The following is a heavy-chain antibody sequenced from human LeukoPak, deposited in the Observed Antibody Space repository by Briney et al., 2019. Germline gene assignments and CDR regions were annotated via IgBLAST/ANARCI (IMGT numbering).Heavy chain of an antibody. D-gene: IGHD6-13*01. Sequence: GGSLRLSCAASGFTFSSYAMSWVRQAPGKGLEWVSAISGSGGSTYYADSVKGRFTISRDNSKNTLYLQMNSLRAEETAVYYCALRETAAGPFDYWGQGTLVTVSS. V-gene: IGHV3-23*01. CDR2: ISGSGGST. CDR1: GFTFSSYA. J-gene: IGHJ4*02. CDR3: ALRETAAGPFDY.